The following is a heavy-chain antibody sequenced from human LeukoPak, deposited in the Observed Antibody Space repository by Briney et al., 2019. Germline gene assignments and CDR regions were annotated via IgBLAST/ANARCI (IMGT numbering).Heavy chain of an antibody. J-gene: IGHJ5*02. CDR3: ARNIVVVPAAINWFDP. D-gene: IGHD2-2*01. CDR2: IYHSGST. Sequence: SETLSLTCAVYGGSFSGYYWSWIRQPPGKGLEWIGSIYHSGSTYYNPSLKSRVTISVDTSKNQFSLKLSSVTAADTAVYYCARNIVVVPAAINWFDPWGQGTLVTVSS. CDR1: GGSFSGYY. V-gene: IGHV4-34*01.